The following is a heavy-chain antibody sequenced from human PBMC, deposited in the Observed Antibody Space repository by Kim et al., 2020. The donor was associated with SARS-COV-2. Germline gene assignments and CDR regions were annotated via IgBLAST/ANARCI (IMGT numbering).Heavy chain of an antibody. Sequence: SETLSLTCTVSGGSISSYSWSWIRQPPGKGLEWIGYIYYSGSTNYNPSLKSRVTISVDTSKNQFSLKLSSVTAADTAVYYCARAPPSLLRAFDILGQGT. CDR2: IYYSGST. V-gene: IGHV4-59*01. J-gene: IGHJ3*02. D-gene: IGHD4-17*01. CDR1: GGSISSYS. CDR3: ARAPPSLLRAFDI.